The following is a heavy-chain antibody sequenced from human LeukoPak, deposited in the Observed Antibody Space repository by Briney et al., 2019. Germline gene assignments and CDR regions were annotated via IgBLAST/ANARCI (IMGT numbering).Heavy chain of an antibody. CDR2: FDPEDGET. CDR1: GYTLTELS. D-gene: IGHD5-12*01. J-gene: IGHJ4*02. Sequence: GASVKVSCKVSGYTLTELSMHWVRQAPGKGLEWMGGFDPEDGETIYAQKFQGRVTMTEDTSTDTAYMELSSLRSEDTPVYYCATDLSTATTYYFDYWGQGTLVTVSS. V-gene: IGHV1-24*01. CDR3: ATDLSTATTYYFDY.